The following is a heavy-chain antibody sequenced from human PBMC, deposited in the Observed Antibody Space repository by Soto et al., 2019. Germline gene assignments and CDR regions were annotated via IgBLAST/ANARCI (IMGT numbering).Heavy chain of an antibody. CDR2: VSTSGAT. CDR1: DDFISSYY. Sequence: PSETLSLTCTVSDDFISSYYWNWIRQPAGKGLEWIGRVSTSGATNYNPSLESRVTMAVDTSKKQFSLKLTSVTAADTAVYFCARADYEILTPSYAMDVRGQGTTVTVSS. CDR3: ARADYEILTPSYAMDV. V-gene: IGHV4-4*07. J-gene: IGHJ6*02. D-gene: IGHD3-9*01.